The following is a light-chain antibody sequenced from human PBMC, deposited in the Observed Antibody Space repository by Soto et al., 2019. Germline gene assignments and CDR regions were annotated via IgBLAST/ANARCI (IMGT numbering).Light chain of an antibody. J-gene: IGKJ4*01. V-gene: IGKV3-11*01. CDR2: DAS. Sequence: EIVLTQSPATQSLSPGERATLSCGASRSVSSYLAWYQQKPGQAPRLLIYDASYMATGIPARFSGSGSGTDFTLTISSLEPEDFAVYYCQHRSDWPPRLSFGGGTKVEIK. CDR3: QHRSDWPPRLS. CDR1: RSVSSY.